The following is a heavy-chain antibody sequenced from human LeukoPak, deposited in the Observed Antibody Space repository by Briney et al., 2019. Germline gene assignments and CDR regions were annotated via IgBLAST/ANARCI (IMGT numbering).Heavy chain of an antibody. CDR2: INPNSGGT. D-gene: IGHD3-16*02. V-gene: IGHV1-2*06. Sequence: GASVKVSCKASGYTFTGYYMHWVRQAPGQGLEWMGRINPNSGGTNYAQKFQSRVTMTRDTSISTAYMELSRLRYDDTAVYYCARDKYYDYVWGSYRPDYWGQGTLVTVSS. CDR3: ARDKYYDYVWGSYRPDY. CDR1: GYTFTGYY. J-gene: IGHJ4*02.